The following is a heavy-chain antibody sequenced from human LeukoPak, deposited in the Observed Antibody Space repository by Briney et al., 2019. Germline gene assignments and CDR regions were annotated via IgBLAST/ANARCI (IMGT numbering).Heavy chain of an antibody. CDR1: GFTFSSYG. CDR3: AKDPNYGSGSYYGY. CDR2: IWYDGSNK. Sequence: PGRSLRLSCAASGFTFSSYGMHWVRQAPGKGLEWVAVIWYDGSNKYYADSVKGRFTISRDNSKNTLYLQMNSLRAEDTAVCYCAKDPNYGSGSYYGYWGQGTLVTVSS. J-gene: IGHJ4*02. D-gene: IGHD3-10*01. V-gene: IGHV3-33*06.